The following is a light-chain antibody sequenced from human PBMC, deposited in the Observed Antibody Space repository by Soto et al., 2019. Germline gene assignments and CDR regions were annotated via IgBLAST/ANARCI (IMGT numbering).Light chain of an antibody. CDR2: LNSDGSH. V-gene: IGLV4-69*01. CDR1: SGHSSYA. J-gene: IGLJ1*01. CDR3: QTWDTDIHYV. Sequence: QPVLTQSPSASASLGASVKLTCTLSSGHSSYAIAWHQQQPEKGPRYLMKLNSDGSHGKGVGIPDRFSGSTSGAERYLTISSLQSEAEADSYCQTWDTDIHYVFGTGTKVTVL.